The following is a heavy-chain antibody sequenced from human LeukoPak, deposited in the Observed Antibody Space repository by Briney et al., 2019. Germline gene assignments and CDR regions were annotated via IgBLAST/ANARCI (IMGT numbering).Heavy chain of an antibody. CDR3: ARDFPYNPRYCSSTSCSSP. Sequence: ASVKVSCKASGYTFTSYDINWVRQATGQGLEWMGWMNPNSGNTGYAQKFQGRGAMTRDTSISTAYMKLSRLRSDDTAVYYCARDFPYNPRYCSSTSCSSPWGQGTLVTVSS. CDR1: GYTFTSYD. CDR2: MNPNSGNT. V-gene: IGHV1-8*01. D-gene: IGHD2-2*01. J-gene: IGHJ5*02.